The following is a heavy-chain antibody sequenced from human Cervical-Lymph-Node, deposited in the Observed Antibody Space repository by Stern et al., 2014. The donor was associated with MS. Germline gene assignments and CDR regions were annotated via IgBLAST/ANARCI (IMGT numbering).Heavy chain of an antibody. CDR1: GYTFTNYP. J-gene: IGHJ4*02. V-gene: IGHV7-4-1*01. CDR3: YFDC. CDR2: INTNTGNS. D-gene: IGHD5-18*01. Sequence: VQLVQSGSELKKPGASVKVSCKASGYTFTNYPIHWVRQSPGQGLDWLAWINTNTGNSTYAQGCTGRFVFSLDTSVSTAYYCARDFVDTAMVTRSDYFDCWGQGTLVTVSS.